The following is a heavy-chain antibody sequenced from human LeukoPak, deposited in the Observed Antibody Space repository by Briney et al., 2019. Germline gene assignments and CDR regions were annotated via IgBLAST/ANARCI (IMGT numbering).Heavy chain of an antibody. J-gene: IGHJ3*02. CDR3: ARDKDDIVVVVAATRLGDAFDI. CDR1: GFTFSNYS. V-gene: IGHV3-21*01. D-gene: IGHD2-15*01. CDR2: ISSSRNYI. Sequence: GGSLRLSCAASGFTFSNYSMHWVRQAPGKGLEWVSSISSSRNYIYYAYSVKGRFTISRDNAKNSLYLQMNSLRAEDTAVYYCARDKDDIVVVVAATRLGDAFDIWGQGTMVTVSS.